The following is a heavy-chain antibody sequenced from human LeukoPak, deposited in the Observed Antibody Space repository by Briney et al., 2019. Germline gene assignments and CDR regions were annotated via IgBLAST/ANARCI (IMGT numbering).Heavy chain of an antibody. J-gene: IGHJ6*03. V-gene: IGHV1-69*05. CDR3: ARAGYYDFWSGTRDYYYYMDV. Sequence: GASMKVSCKASGGTFSSYAISWVRQAPGQGLEWMGGIIPIFGTANYAQKFQGRVTITTDESTSTAYMELSSLRSEDTAVYYCARAGYYDFWSGTRDYYYYMDVWGKGTTVTVSS. CDR1: GGTFSSYA. D-gene: IGHD3-3*01. CDR2: IIPIFGTA.